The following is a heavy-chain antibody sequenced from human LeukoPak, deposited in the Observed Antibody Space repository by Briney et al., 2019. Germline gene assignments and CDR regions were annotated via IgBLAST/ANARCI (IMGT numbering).Heavy chain of an antibody. CDR3: ARVPAASAMRGDY. D-gene: IGHD2-2*01. V-gene: IGHV5-51*01. CDR1: GYTFSNSI. J-gene: IGHJ4*02. CDR2: IYPGDSET. Sequence: GESLKISCKGSGYTFSNSIIAWVRQIPGKGLEWMGIIYPGDSETRYSPSFQGQVTISADKSISTAYLQWSSLRASDTAMYYCARVPAASAMRGDYWGQGTLVTVSS.